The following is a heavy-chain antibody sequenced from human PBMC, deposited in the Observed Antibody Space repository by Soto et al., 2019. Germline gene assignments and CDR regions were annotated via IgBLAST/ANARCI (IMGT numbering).Heavy chain of an antibody. CDR2: MNPNSGNT. Sequence: ASVKVSCKASGYTFTSYDINWVRQATGQGLEWMGWMNPNSGNTGYAQKFQGRVTMTRDTSTSTVYMELSSLRSEDTAVYYCARDYQIHRVTTPSDYWGQGTLVTVSS. V-gene: IGHV1-8*01. J-gene: IGHJ4*02. CDR1: GYTFTSYD. D-gene: IGHD4-17*01. CDR3: ARDYQIHRVTTPSDY.